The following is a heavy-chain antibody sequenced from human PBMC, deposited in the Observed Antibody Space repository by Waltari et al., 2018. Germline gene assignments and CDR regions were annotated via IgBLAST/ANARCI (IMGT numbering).Heavy chain of an antibody. J-gene: IGHJ4*02. CDR1: GFTFSSYW. Sequence: EVQLVESGGGLVQPGGSLRLSCAASGFTFSSYWINWVRQAPGKGLVWVSRINSDGSSTSYADSVKGRFTISRDNAKNTLYLQMNSLRAEDTAVYYCARKAIRGIAFDYWGQGTLVTVSS. V-gene: IGHV3-74*01. CDR2: INSDGSST. D-gene: IGHD6-13*01. CDR3: ARKAIRGIAFDY.